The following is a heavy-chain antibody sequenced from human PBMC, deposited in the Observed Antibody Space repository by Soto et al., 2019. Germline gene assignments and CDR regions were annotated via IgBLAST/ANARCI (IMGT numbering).Heavy chain of an antibody. Sequence: QVQLQESGPGLVKPSETLSLTCTVSGGSVSSGSYYWSWIRQPPGQGLEWIGYIYYRGSTNYNPCLQSRVTISVDTSKNQGSLQLSSVTAADTAVYYCARAVDAYNYVNAFDIWGQGTMVTVSS. CDR3: ARAVDAYNYVNAFDI. V-gene: IGHV4-61*01. D-gene: IGHD5-12*01. J-gene: IGHJ3*02. CDR2: IYYRGST. CDR1: GGSVSSGSYY.